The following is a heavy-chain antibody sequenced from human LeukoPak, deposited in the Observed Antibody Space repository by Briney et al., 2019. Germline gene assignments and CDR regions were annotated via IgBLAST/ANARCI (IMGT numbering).Heavy chain of an antibody. CDR3: AKDGQQLVPLYYFDY. CDR1: GFTFSDYY. D-gene: IGHD6-6*01. CDR2: ISSSGSPI. J-gene: IGHJ4*02. V-gene: IGHV3-11*01. Sequence: GGSLRLSCATSGFTFSDYYMSWIRQAPGKGLEWVSYISSSGSPIYYADSVKGRFTISRDNAKNSLFLQMNSLRAEDTAVYYCAKDGQQLVPLYYFDYWGQGTLVTVSS.